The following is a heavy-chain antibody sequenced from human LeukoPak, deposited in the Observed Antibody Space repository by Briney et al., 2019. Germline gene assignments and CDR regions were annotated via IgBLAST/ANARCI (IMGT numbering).Heavy chain of an antibody. CDR3: ARDTRTVVTRDFDY. V-gene: IGHV3-7*01. D-gene: IGHD4-23*01. CDR1: GFTFSRYW. Sequence: GGSLRLSCAASGFTFSRYWMSWVRQAPGKGLEWVANIKQDGSEQYYVDSVEGRFAISRDNAKRSLYLQMHSLRVEDTAVYYCARDTRTVVTRDFDYWGQGTLVTVSS. J-gene: IGHJ4*02. CDR2: IKQDGSEQ.